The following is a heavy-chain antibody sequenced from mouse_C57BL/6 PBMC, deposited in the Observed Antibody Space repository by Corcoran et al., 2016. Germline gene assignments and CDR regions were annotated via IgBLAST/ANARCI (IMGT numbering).Heavy chain of an antibody. CDR2: INTYSGVP. CDR3: ARSSNGDWYFDV. V-gene: IGHV9-3*01. Sequence: QIQLVQSGPELKKPGETVKISCKASGYTFTTYGMSWVKQAPGKGLKWMGWINTYSGVPTYADDFKGRFAFSLETSASTAYLQINNLKNEDTATYFCARSSNGDWYFDVWGTGTTLTVSS. D-gene: IGHD4-1*01. CDR1: GYTFTTYG. J-gene: IGHJ1*03.